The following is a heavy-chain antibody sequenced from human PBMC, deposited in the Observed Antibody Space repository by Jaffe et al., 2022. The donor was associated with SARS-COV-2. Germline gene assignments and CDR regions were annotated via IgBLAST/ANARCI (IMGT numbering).Heavy chain of an antibody. D-gene: IGHD7-27*01. CDR1: GFTFSSYA. CDR3: ARTGGYYYDMDV. V-gene: IGHV3-23*01. CDR2: ISGSGGST. J-gene: IGHJ6*02. Sequence: EVQLLESGGGLVQPGGSLRLSCAASGFTFSSYAMSWVRQAPGKGLEWVSAISGSGGSTYYTDSVKGRFTISRDSSKNALYLQMNSLRAEDTAIYYCARTGGYYYDMDVWGQGTTVTVSS.